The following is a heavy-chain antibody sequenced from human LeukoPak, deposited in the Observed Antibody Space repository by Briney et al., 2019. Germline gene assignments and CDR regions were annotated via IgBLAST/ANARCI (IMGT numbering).Heavy chain of an antibody. CDR3: ARHSQMGATYAFDI. V-gene: IGHV3-23*01. Sequence: GGSLRLSCAASGFTFSSYAMSWVRQAPGKGLEWVSAISGSGGSTYYADSVKGRFTISRDNAKNSLYLQMNSLRAEDTAVYYCARHSQMGATYAFDIWGQGTMVTVSS. CDR2: ISGSGGST. CDR1: GFTFSSYA. D-gene: IGHD1-26*01. J-gene: IGHJ3*02.